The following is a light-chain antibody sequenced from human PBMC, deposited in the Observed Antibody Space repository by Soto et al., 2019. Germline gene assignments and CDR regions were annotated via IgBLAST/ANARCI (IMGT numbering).Light chain of an antibody. J-gene: IGLJ7*01. Sequence: QSALTQPASVSGSPGQSITISCTGSSSNIGAGYDVHWYQQLPGTAPKLLIYGNSNRPSGVPDRFSGSKSGTSASLAITGLQAEDEADYYCQSYDSSLSAVFGGGTQLTVL. CDR1: SSNIGAGYD. CDR2: GNS. CDR3: QSYDSSLSAV. V-gene: IGLV1-40*01.